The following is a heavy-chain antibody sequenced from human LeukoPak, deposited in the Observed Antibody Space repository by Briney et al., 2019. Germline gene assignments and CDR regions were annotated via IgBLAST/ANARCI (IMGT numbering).Heavy chain of an antibody. V-gene: IGHV1-46*01. J-gene: IGHJ4*02. Sequence: HWASVKVSCKASGYTFTSYYMHWVRQAPGQGLEWMGIINPSGGSTSYAQKFQGRVTMTRDMSTSTVYMELSSLRSEDTAVYYCARYRIVVVPAAEKFDYWGQGTLVTVSS. CDR1: GYTFTSYY. CDR2: INPSGGST. D-gene: IGHD2-2*01. CDR3: ARYRIVVVPAAEKFDY.